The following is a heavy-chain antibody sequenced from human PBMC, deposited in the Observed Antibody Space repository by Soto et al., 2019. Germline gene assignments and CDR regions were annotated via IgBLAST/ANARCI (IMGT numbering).Heavy chain of an antibody. CDR2: ISGSGGST. CDR3: ARVHSSSLDY. V-gene: IGHV3-23*01. D-gene: IGHD6-13*01. Sequence: EVQLLESGGGLVQPGGSLRLSCAASGFTFSSYARTWVRQAPGKGLEWVSAISGSGGSTYYADSVKSRFTISRDNSKNTLYLQMNSLRAEDTAVYYCARVHSSSLDYWGQGTLVTVSS. CDR1: GFTFSSYA. J-gene: IGHJ4*02.